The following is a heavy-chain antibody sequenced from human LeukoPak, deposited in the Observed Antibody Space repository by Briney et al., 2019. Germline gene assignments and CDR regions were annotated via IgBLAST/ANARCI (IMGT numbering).Heavy chain of an antibody. D-gene: IGHD3-22*01. CDR3: AKGGDSSGYYEADY. Sequence: GGSLRLSCAASGFIFSSSAMSWVRQAPGKGLEWVSAISGSGGSTYYADSVKGRFTISRDNSKNTLYLQMNSLRAEDTAVYYCAKGGDSSGYYEADYWGQGTLVTVSS. CDR1: GFIFSSSA. J-gene: IGHJ4*02. CDR2: ISGSGGST. V-gene: IGHV3-23*01.